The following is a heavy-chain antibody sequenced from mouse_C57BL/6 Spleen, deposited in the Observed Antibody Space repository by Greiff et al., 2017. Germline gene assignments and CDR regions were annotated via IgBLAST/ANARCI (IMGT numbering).Heavy chain of an antibody. Sequence: EVMLVESGGGLVQPGGSLKLSCAASGFTFSDYYMYWVRQTPEKRLEWVAYISNGGGSTYYPDTVKGRCTISRDNAKNTLYLQMSRLKSEDTAMYYCARHYYYGFDYWGQGTTLTVSS. D-gene: IGHD1-1*01. CDR2: ISNGGGST. CDR1: GFTFSDYY. J-gene: IGHJ2*01. CDR3: ARHYYYGFDY. V-gene: IGHV5-12*01.